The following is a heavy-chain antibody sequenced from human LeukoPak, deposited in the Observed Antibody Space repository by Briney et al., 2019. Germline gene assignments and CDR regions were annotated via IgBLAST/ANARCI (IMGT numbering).Heavy chain of an antibody. CDR1: GVTLSNYA. J-gene: IGHJ6*02. V-gene: IGHV3-23*01. D-gene: IGHD2-2*01. CDR2: ISSSGSGGNT. Sequence: GGSLRLSCVASGVTLSNYAMSWARQAPGKGLEWVSGISSSGSGGNTYYADSVKGRFTISRDNAKNSLYLQMNSLRAEDTAVYYCAKDQVLTIVVVPAAGGMDVWGQGTTVTVSS. CDR3: AKDQVLTIVVVPAAGGMDV.